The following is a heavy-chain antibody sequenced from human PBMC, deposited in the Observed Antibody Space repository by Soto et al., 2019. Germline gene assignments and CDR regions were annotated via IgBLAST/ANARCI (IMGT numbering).Heavy chain of an antibody. CDR3: GRESGETRDYEAS. CDR1: GGSISSYR. CDR2: LNNYGIT. D-gene: IGHD2-15*01. V-gene: IGHV4-4*07. Sequence: SQTLSLTCTVSGGSISSYRWRWIRQPAGKGLEWIGHLNNYGITHYTPALKSRVTVSVDTSRNQVFLTLRSVTAADSAVYHCGRESGETRDYEASWGQGTPVTVSS. J-gene: IGHJ5*02.